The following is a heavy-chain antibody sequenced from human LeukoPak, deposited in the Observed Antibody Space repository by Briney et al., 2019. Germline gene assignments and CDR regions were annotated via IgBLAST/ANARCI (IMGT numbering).Heavy chain of an antibody. D-gene: IGHD5-18*01. CDR2: IYWDDDK. CDR1: GFSLSTSGVG. V-gene: IGHV2-5*02. Sequence: SGPTLVNPPQTLTLTCTVSGFSLSTSGVGVEWIRQPPGKALEWLALIYWDDDKRYSPSLKTRLTIAKDTSKNQVFLTMTNMDPVDTATYYCAQRRQDTAVSFWGQGTLVTVSS. CDR3: AQRRQDTAVSF. J-gene: IGHJ4*02.